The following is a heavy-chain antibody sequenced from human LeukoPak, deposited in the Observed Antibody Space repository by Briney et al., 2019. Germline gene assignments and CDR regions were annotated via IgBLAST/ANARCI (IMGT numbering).Heavy chain of an antibody. Sequence: SVKVSCKASGGTFSSYAISWVRQAPGQGLEWMGGIIPIFGTANYAQKFQGRVTITADESTSTAYMELSSLRSEDTAVYYCARDLGYCSSTSCYTGPYYYYYYYMDVWGKGTTVTVSS. V-gene: IGHV1-69*13. CDR2: IIPIFGTA. CDR3: ARDLGYCSSTSCYTGPYYYYYYYMDV. CDR1: GGTFSSYA. J-gene: IGHJ6*03. D-gene: IGHD2-2*02.